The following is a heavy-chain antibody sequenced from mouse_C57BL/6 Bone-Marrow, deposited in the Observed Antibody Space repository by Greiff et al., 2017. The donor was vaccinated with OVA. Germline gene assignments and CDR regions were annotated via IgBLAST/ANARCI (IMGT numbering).Heavy chain of an antibody. CDR1: GYTFTSYG. CDR2: IYPRSGNT. Sequence: VQLQQSGAELARPGASVKLSCKASGYTFTSYGISWVKQRTGQGLEWIGEIYPRSGNTYYNEKFKGKATLTADKSSSTAYMELRSLTSEDSAVYFCARPLITTVVAYYFDYWGQGTTLTVSS. D-gene: IGHD1-1*01. J-gene: IGHJ2*01. CDR3: ARPLITTVVAYYFDY. V-gene: IGHV1-81*01.